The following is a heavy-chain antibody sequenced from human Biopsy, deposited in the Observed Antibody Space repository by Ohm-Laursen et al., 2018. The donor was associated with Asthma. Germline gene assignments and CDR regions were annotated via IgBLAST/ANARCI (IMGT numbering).Heavy chain of an antibody. CDR3: ARDGPELPTELDY. V-gene: IGHV1-18*01. D-gene: IGHD1-14*01. CDR2: ISVYNGNT. CDR1: GYTFNSAG. Sequence: ASVKVSCRTSGYTFNSAGITWVRQAPGQGLEWMGWISVYNGNTKVAQKLQDRVTMITDTSTSTAYMELRSLRSDDTAVYYCARDGPELPTELDYWGPGTLVTVPS. J-gene: IGHJ4*02.